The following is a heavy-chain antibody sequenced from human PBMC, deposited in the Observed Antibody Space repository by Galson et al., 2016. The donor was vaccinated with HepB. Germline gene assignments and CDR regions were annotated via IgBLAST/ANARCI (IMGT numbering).Heavy chain of an antibody. CDR1: GGSITSYY. D-gene: IGHD5-24*01. V-gene: IGHV4-59*01. CDR2: FYYSGST. Sequence: SETLSLTCTVSGGSITSYYWSWIRQPPGKGLEWIGYFYYSGSTNYNPSLKSRVTISVDTSKNQFSLKLSSVTAADTAVYYCARDRFGGGMATITGIDYWGQGTLVTVSS. J-gene: IGHJ4*02. CDR3: ARDRFGGGMATITGIDY.